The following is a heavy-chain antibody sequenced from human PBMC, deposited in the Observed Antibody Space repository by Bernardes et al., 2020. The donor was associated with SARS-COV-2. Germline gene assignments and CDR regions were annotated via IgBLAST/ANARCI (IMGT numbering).Heavy chain of an antibody. CDR2: ISGSGGST. Sequence: GGSLRLSCAASGFTFSSYAMSWVRQALGKGLEWVSAISGSGGSTYYADSVKGRFTISRDNSKNTLYLQMNSLRAEDTAVYYCAKDSDYDFWSGYPSYGMDVWGQGTTVTVSS. J-gene: IGHJ6*02. CDR3: AKDSDYDFWSGYPSYGMDV. CDR1: GFTFSSYA. D-gene: IGHD3-3*01. V-gene: IGHV3-23*01.